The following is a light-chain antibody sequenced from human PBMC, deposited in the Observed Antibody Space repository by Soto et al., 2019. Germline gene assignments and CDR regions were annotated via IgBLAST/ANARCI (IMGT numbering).Light chain of an antibody. Sequence: QAVVTQPASLSASPGASASLTCTLRSDINVGSYRIYWYQQKPGSPPQYLLRYMSDSDKQQASGVPSRFSGSKDASANAGILLISGLQSEDEADYYCMIWCTSAYVFGTGTKLTVL. J-gene: IGLJ1*01. CDR3: MIWCTSAYV. V-gene: IGLV5-45*01. CDR1: SDINVGSYR. CDR2: YMSDSDK.